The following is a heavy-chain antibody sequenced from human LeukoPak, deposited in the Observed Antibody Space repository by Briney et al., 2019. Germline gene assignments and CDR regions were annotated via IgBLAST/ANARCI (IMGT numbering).Heavy chain of an antibody. Sequence: GGSLRLSCAASGFTFRDHDMTWIRQSPGKGLEWISYISTSGSTTSYADSVRGRFTTSRDNARNSLHLQMNSLSADDTALYYCVRRFYGGNPVDFFDYWGQGTLVTVSS. V-gene: IGHV3-11*01. CDR2: ISTSGSTT. CDR3: VRRFYGGNPVDFFDY. J-gene: IGHJ4*02. CDR1: GFTFRDHD. D-gene: IGHD4-23*01.